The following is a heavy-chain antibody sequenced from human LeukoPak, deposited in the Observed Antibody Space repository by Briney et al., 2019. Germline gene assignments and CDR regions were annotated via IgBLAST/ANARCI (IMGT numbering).Heavy chain of an antibody. J-gene: IGHJ4*02. V-gene: IGHV3-23*01. Sequence: GGSLRLSCAASGFTFSSYAMSWVRQAPGKGLEWVSAISGGGGSTDYADSVKGRLTISRDNYKNTLYLQMNSLRAEDTAIYYCAKQYSSSWYANIDYWGQGTLVTVSS. CDR1: GFTFSSYA. CDR3: AKQYSSSWYANIDY. D-gene: IGHD6-13*01. CDR2: ISGGGGST.